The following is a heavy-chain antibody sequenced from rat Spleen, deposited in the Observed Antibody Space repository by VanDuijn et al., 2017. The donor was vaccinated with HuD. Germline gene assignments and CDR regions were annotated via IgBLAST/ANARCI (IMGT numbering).Heavy chain of an antibody. CDR1: GFSLTNYN. D-gene: IGHD3-4*01. J-gene: IGHJ1*01. Sequence: QVQLMESGPGLVQPSETLSLTCTVSGFSLTNYNVHWVRKPPGKGLEGMGVMWSVGSTDYNSALKSRRSISRDTSKNQVFLKMNCLQTEYIATYYFARDGATTYWYFDFWGPVTMVTVSS. CDR3: ARDGATTYWYFDF. V-gene: IGHV2-45*01. CDR2: MWSVGST.